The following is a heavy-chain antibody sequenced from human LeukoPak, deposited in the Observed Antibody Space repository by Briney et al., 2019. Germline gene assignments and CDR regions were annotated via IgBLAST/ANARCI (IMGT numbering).Heavy chain of an antibody. Sequence: PGGSLRLSCAASGFTFSDHYMDWVRRAPGKGLEWVGRIRNKANSYTTEYAASVKGRFSISRDDSKKSLFLRMNSLKTEDTAVYYCTREWLPFYGDYVFDYWGQGTLVTVSS. J-gene: IGHJ4*02. CDR3: TREWLPFYGDYVFDY. CDR2: IRNKANSYTT. V-gene: IGHV3-72*01. D-gene: IGHD4-17*01. CDR1: GFTFSDHY.